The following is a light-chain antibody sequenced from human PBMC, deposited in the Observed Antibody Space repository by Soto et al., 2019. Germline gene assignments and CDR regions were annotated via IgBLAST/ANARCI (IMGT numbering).Light chain of an antibody. CDR3: SSYAGSTNLI. CDR1: SSDVGGHNY. V-gene: IGLV2-8*01. Sequence: QSALTQPPSASGSPGQSVTISCTGTSSDVGGHNYVSWYQQYPGKAPKLMIYEVSKRPSGVPDRFSGSKSVNTASLTVSGLQAEDEADYYCSSYAGSTNLIFGGRTKVTVL. J-gene: IGLJ2*01. CDR2: EVS.